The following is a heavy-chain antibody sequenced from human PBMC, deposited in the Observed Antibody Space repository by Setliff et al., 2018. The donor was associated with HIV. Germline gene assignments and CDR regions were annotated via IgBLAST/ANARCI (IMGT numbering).Heavy chain of an antibody. CDR2: INPTSGDT. D-gene: IGHD1-26*01. V-gene: IGHV1-2*06. CDR1: GYTLTGYY. CDR3: AREGISGSYFDY. J-gene: IGHJ4*02. Sequence: ASVKVSCKASGYTLTGYYMNWVRQAPGQGLEWMGRINPTSGDTNYAQKFQGRVTMTRDTSISTAYMELSRLKSDDAAVYYCAREGISGSYFDYWGQGTRVTVSS.